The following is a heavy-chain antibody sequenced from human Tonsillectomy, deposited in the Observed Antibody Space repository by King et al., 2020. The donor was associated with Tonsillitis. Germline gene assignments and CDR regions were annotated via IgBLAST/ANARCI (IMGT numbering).Heavy chain of an antibody. CDR1: GFTVRINY. CDR3: TRGRYGSPTD. D-gene: IGHD5-18*01. V-gene: IGHV3-66*01. J-gene: IGHJ4*02. Sequence: VQLVESGGGLVQPGGSLRLSCVASGFTVRINYMTWVRQAPGKGLEWVSIFYHGGTTKYADSVRGRFTISGDSSKNTLFLQMNNLRAEDTATYYCTRGRYGSPTDWGQGTLVTVSS. CDR2: FYHGGTT.